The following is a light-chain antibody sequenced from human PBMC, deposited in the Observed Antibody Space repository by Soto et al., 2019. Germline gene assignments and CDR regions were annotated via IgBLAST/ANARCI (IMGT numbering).Light chain of an antibody. J-gene: IGKJ1*01. Sequence: EIVMTQSPATLSVSPGERATLSCRASQSVSSNLAWYQQKPGQAPRLLIYGASTRATGIPARFSGSGSGTEFTLTISSLQSEDVAVYYCQQYNNWSFPWTFGQGTKVEIK. CDR2: GAS. CDR1: QSVSSN. V-gene: IGKV3-15*01. CDR3: QQYNNWSFPWT.